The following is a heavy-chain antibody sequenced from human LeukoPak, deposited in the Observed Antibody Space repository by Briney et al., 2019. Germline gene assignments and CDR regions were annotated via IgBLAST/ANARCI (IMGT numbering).Heavy chain of an antibody. CDR3: AKELTRMTVAGTFGY. CDR2: FSDTDTGT. Sequence: PGGSLRLSCAASGFTFSANAMSWVRQAPGKGLEWVSTFSDTDTGTYYADSVKGRFTISGDTSKNPLYLQMSGLRAEDTAIYYCAKELTRMTVAGTFGYWGQGALVTVSS. D-gene: IGHD6-19*01. V-gene: IGHV3-23*01. CDR1: GFTFSANA. J-gene: IGHJ4*02.